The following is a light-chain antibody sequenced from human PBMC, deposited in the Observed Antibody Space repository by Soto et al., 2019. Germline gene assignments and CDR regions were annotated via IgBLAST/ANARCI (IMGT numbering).Light chain of an antibody. V-gene: IGKV3-20*01. J-gene: IGKJ1*01. CDR3: QHYDISSWT. Sequence: EIVLTQSPGTLSLSPGERATLSCRASQSVSYYLAWYQQKPGQAPRLLIYDASSRATGVPDRFSGSGSGTDFTLTISRLEPEDFAVYYCQHYDISSWTFGQGTKVDIK. CDR1: QSVSYY. CDR2: DAS.